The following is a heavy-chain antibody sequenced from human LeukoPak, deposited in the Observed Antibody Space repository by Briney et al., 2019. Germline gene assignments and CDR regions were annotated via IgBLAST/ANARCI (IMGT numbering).Heavy chain of an antibody. CDR2: IYYSGST. D-gene: IGHD1-26*01. CDR3: ARGQVGATLDF. CDR1: GGSIGSSSYY. V-gene: IGHV4-39*01. J-gene: IGHJ4*02. Sequence: SEALSLTCTVSGGSIGSSSYYWGWIRQPPGKGLEWIGSIYYSGSTSYNPSLKSRVTISEDTSKNQFSLRLRSVTAADTAVYHCARGQVGATLDFWGQGTPVSVSS.